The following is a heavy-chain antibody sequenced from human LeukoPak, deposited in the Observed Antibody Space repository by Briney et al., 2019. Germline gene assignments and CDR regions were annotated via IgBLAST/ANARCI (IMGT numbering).Heavy chain of an antibody. V-gene: IGHV3-53*01. CDR3: ARGPQVVAATDDAFDI. J-gene: IGHJ3*02. CDR2: IYRGGST. D-gene: IGHD2-15*01. Sequence: PGGSLRLSCAASGFTVSSNYMSWVRQAPGKGLEWVSVIYRGGSTYYADSVKGRFTISRDNSKNTLYLQMNSLRAEDTAVYYCARGPQVVAATDDAFDIWGQGTMVTVSS. CDR1: GFTVSSNY.